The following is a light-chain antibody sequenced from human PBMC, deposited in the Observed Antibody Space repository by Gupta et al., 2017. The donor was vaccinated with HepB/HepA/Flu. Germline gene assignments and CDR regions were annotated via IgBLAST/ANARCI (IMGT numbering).Light chain of an antibody. CDR2: YDS. J-gene: IGLJ2*01. Sequence: SCVLTQPPSVSVAPGKAARITCGGNNIGRKSVHWYQQKPGQAPFLVIYYDSDRPSGIPERFSGSNSGNTATLTISRVEAGDEAGYYCQVWDSSSDHLVFGGGTKLTVL. CDR3: QVWDSSSDHLV. CDR1: NIGRKS. V-gene: IGLV3-21*04.